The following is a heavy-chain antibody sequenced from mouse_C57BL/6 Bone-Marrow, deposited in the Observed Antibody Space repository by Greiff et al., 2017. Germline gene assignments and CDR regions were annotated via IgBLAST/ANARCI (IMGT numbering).Heavy chain of an antibody. V-gene: IGHV1-81*01. Sequence: VKLMESGAELARPGASVKLSCKASGYTFTSYGISWVKQRTGQGLEWIGEIYPRSGNTYYNEKFKGKATLTADKSSSTAYMELRSLTSEDSAVYFCARFITTVVNFDYWGQGTTLTVSS. CDR2: IYPRSGNT. CDR1: GYTFTSYG. J-gene: IGHJ2*01. CDR3: ARFITTVVNFDY. D-gene: IGHD1-1*01.